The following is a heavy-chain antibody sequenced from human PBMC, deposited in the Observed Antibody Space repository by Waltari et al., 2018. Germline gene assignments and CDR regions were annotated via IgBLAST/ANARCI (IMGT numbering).Heavy chain of an antibody. D-gene: IGHD6-19*01. CDR3: ARDLGGGWSVFDN. CDR1: GCSFSSYW. CDR2: INGNSGST. Sequence: QVQLQESGPGLVKPSETLSLTCAVSGCSFSSYWWNWIRQSPGKGLEWIGEINGNSGSTNYNPSLKSRVTLSKDASKNQFSLKLSSVTAADTAVYYCARDLGGGWSVFDNWGQGVLVTVSS. V-gene: IGHV4-59*12. J-gene: IGHJ4*02.